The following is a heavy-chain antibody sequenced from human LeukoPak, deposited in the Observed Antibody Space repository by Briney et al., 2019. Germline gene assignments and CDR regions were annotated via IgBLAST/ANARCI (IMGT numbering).Heavy chain of an antibody. CDR1: GFTFSSYS. CDR3: ARDRGPGDYYYYMDV. D-gene: IGHD3-16*01. V-gene: IGHV3-21*01. CDR2: ISSSSSYI. J-gene: IGHJ6*03. Sequence: PGGSLRLSCAASGFTFSSYSMNWVRQAPGKGLGWVSSISSSSSYIYYADSVKGRFTISRDNAKNSLYLQMNSLRAEDTAVYYCARDRGPGDYYYYMDVWGKGTTVTVSS.